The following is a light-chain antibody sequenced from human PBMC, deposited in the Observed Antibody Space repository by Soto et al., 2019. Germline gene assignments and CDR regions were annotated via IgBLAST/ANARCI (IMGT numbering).Light chain of an antibody. V-gene: IGLV2-11*01. Sequence: QSALTQPRSVSGSLGQSVTISCTGTSSDVGTYNYVSWYQQHPGKAPKVMIYDVSERPSGVPDRFSGSKSGNTASLTISVLQAEDEADYCCSYAGSPRYVLGTGTKVTVL. J-gene: IGLJ1*01. CDR1: SSDVGTYNY. CDR3: CSYAGSPRYV. CDR2: DVS.